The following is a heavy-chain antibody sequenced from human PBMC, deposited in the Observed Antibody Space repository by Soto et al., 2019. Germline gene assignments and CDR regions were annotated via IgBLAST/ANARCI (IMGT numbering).Heavy chain of an antibody. V-gene: IGHV3-73*01. J-gene: IGHJ4*02. CDR1: GLIFSGSA. D-gene: IGHD4-17*01. Sequence: GGALRLSCAGSGLIFSGSAMHWFRQASGKGLEWVGRIRGKANNYATAYAASVKGRFTISRDDSENTAYLQMNSLTVEDTALYYCASLGSDHGDYAYFAYWGQGTLVPVSS. CDR2: IRGKANNYAT. CDR3: ASLGSDHGDYAYFAY.